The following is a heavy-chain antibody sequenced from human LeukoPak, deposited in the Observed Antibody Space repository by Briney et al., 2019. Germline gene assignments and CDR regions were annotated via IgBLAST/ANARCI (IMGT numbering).Heavy chain of an antibody. J-gene: IGHJ4*02. CDR1: GFTFSRYS. V-gene: IGHV3-21*01. Sequence: GRSLRLSRAVSGFTFSRYSMDWVRQAPAKGLEWVSFISSSSRYIYYTDSAKRRFTITSDNAKNSLYLQMNSLIVEDTAVYYCARDNGWGRYYFDSWGQGTLATVSS. CDR2: ISSSSRYI. D-gene: IGHD6-19*01. CDR3: ARDNGWGRYYFDS.